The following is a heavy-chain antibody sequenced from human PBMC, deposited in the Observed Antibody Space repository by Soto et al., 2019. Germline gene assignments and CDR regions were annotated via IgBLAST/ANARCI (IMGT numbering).Heavy chain of an antibody. CDR1: GYTFTSYD. D-gene: IGHD6-13*01. CDR3: ARGRVYSRSWHRRYYYYAMDV. V-gene: IGHV1-8*01. J-gene: IGHJ6*02. CDR2: MNPNSGNT. Sequence: ASVKVSCKASGYTFTSYDINWVRQAAGQGLEWMGWMNPNSGNTGYAQKFQGRVTMTRNTSISTAYMELSSLRSEDTAVYYCARGRVYSRSWHRRYYYYAMDVWGQGTTVTVYS.